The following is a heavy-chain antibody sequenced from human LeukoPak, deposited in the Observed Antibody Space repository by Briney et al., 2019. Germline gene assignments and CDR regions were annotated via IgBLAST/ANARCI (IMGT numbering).Heavy chain of an antibody. CDR2: ISSSSSYI. D-gene: IGHD6-13*01. V-gene: IGHV3-21*01. J-gene: IGHJ6*03. Sequence: GGSLRLSCAASGFTFSSYSMNWVRQAPGKGLEWVSSISSSSSYIYYADSVKGRFTISRDNAKNSLYLQMNSLRAEDTAVYYCARATSVAAAGTGRLVYYYYMDVWGKGTTVTVSS. CDR1: GFTFSSYS. CDR3: ARATSVAAAGTGRLVYYYYMDV.